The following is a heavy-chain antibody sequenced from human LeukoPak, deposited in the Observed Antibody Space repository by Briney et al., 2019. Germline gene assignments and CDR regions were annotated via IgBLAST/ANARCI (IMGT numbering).Heavy chain of an antibody. J-gene: IGHJ4*02. D-gene: IGHD3-10*01. CDR1: GGSISRSSYY. Sequence: SETLSLTCTVSGGSISRSSYYWGWIRQPPGKGLEWIGSIYYSGSTYYNPSLKSRVTISVDTSKNQFSLKLSSVTAADTAVYYCARDSGSHGSGSYYSWGQGTLVTVSS. V-gene: IGHV4-39*07. CDR3: ARDSGSHGSGSYYS. CDR2: IYYSGST.